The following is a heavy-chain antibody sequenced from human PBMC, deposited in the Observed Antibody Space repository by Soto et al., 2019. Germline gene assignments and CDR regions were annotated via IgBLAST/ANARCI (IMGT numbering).Heavy chain of an antibody. J-gene: IGHJ5*02. Sequence: ASETLSLTCTVSGGSIRSSLWSWIRQPPGKGLEWIGYIYYSGNTNYNPSLKSRVTISVDTSKNQFSLKLTSVTAADTAVYYCARVYGSGSLTNWFDPWGQGTLVTVSS. CDR2: IYYSGNT. D-gene: IGHD3-10*01. CDR1: GGSIRSSL. CDR3: ARVYGSGSLTNWFDP. V-gene: IGHV4-59*01.